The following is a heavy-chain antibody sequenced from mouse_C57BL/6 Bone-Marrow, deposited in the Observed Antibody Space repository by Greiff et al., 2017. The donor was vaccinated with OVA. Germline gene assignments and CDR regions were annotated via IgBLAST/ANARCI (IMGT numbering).Heavy chain of an antibody. CDR2: IDPSDSYT. Sequence: QVQLQQPGAELVRPGTSVKLSCKASGYTFTSYWMHWVKQRPGQGLEWIGVIDPSDSYTNYNQKFKGKATLTVDTSSSTAYMQLSSLTSEDSAVYYCARKSYGSSCYFDYWGQGTTLTVSS. D-gene: IGHD1-1*01. J-gene: IGHJ2*01. CDR1: GYTFTSYW. V-gene: IGHV1-59*01. CDR3: ARKSYGSSCYFDY.